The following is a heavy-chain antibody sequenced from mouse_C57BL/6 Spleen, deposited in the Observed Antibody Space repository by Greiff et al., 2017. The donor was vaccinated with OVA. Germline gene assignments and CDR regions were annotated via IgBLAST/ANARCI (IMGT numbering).Heavy chain of an antibody. CDR1: GYTFTSYW. CDR3: ARGGSFFDY. V-gene: IGHV1-69*01. Sequence: VQLQQPGAELVMPGASVKLSCKASGYTFTSYWMHWVKQRPGQGLEWIGEIDPSDSYTNYNQKFKGKATLTVDTSSSTAYMQLSSLTSEDSAVYYCARGGSFFDYWGQGTTLTVSS. CDR2: IDPSDSYT. J-gene: IGHJ2*01.